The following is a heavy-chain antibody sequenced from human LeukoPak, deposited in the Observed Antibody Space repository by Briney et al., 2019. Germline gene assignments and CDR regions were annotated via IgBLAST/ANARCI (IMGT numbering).Heavy chain of an antibody. CDR2: IIPILGIA. CDR1: GGTFISYT. CDR3: AGGYYDSSGYCPF. V-gene: IGHV1-69*02. J-gene: IGHJ4*02. D-gene: IGHD3-22*01. Sequence: GASVKVSCKASGGTFISYTISWVRQAPGQGLEWMGRIIPILGIANYAQKFQGRVTITADKSTSTAYMELSSLRSEDTAVYYCAGGYYDSSGYCPFWGQGTLVTVSS.